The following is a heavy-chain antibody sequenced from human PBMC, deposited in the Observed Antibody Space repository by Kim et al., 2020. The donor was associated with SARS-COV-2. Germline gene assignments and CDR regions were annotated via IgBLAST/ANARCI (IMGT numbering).Heavy chain of an antibody. CDR3: ASSVRARVLYY. CDR2: IYHSGST. V-gene: IGHV4-30-2*01. CDR1: GGSISSGGYS. J-gene: IGHJ4*02. Sequence: SETLSLTCAVSGGSISSGGYSWSWIRQPPGKGLEWIGYIYHSGSTYYNPSLKSRVTISVDRSKNQFSLKLSSVTAADTAVYYCASSVRARVLYYWGQGTLVTVSS. D-gene: IGHD3-10*01.